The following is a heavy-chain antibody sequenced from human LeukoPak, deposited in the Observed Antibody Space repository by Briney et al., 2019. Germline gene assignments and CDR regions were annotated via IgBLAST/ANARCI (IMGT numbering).Heavy chain of an antibody. CDR2: IYYSGST. V-gene: IGHV4-59*12. CDR3: ARVGVPAAIIYYFDY. Sequence: PSETLSLTCTVSGGSISSYYWSWIRQPPGKGLEWIGYIYYSGSTNYNPSLKSRVTISVDTSKNQFSLKLSSVTAADTAVYYCARVGVPAAIIYYFDYWGQGTLVTVSS. D-gene: IGHD2-2*02. J-gene: IGHJ4*02. CDR1: GGSISSYY.